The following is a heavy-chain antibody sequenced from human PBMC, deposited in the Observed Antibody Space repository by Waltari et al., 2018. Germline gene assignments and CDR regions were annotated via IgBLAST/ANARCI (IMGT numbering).Heavy chain of an antibody. Sequence: QVQLVQSGAEVKKPGASVKVSCKASGYTFTSYYMHWVRQAPGQGLEWMGITDPGGGSNGDGKKFQGNVSMTRDTYRRTGYRELSSLRAEGTAVYYCAREIVVVAAATYYVDYWGQGTPVTVSS. CDR3: AREIVVVAAATYYVDY. V-gene: IGHV1-46*03. CDR1: GYTFTSYY. D-gene: IGHD2-2*01. J-gene: IGHJ4*02. CDR2: TDPGGGSN.